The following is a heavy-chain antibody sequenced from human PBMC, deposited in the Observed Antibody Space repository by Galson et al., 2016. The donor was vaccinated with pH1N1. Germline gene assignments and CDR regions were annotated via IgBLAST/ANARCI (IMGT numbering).Heavy chain of an antibody. V-gene: IGHV3-74*01. CDR1: GFTFSSYW. J-gene: IGHJ2*01. Sequence: SLRLSCAASGFTFSSYWMHWVRQSPGKGLVWVSRINSDGSSTNYADSVKGRFIISRDNAKNTLYLQMNSLRAEDTAMYYCARFEYGDYVKYSDLWGRGTLVTVSS. D-gene: IGHD4-17*01. CDR3: ARFEYGDYVKYSDL. CDR2: INSDGSST.